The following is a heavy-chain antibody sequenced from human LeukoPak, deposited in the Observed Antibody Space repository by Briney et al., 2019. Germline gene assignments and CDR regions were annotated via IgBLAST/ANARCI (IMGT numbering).Heavy chain of an antibody. CDR1: GGSISGYY. Sequence: PSETLSLTCTVSGGSISGYYWSWIRQPPGKGLEWIGYIYYSGSTTYNPSLKSGVTMSLDTSKNQFSLKLTSVTAADTAVYFCARENLVSVSSWFDPWGQGTRVTVSS. D-gene: IGHD1-14*01. J-gene: IGHJ5*02. V-gene: IGHV4-59*01. CDR3: ARENLVSVSSWFDP. CDR2: IYYSGST.